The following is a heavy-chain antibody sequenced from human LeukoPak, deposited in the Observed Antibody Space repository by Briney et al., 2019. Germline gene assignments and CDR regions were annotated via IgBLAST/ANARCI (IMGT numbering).Heavy chain of an antibody. J-gene: IGHJ4*02. V-gene: IGHV4-39*01. D-gene: IGHD5-24*01. CDR2: IYYSGST. CDR1: GGSISSSSYY. CDR3: ARLQDGYNFRYFDY. Sequence: SETLSLTCTVSGGSISSSSYYCGWIRQPPGKGLEWIGSIYYSGSTYYNPSLKSRVTISVDTSKNQFSLKLSSVTAADTAVYYCARLQDGYNFRYFDYWGQGTLVTVSS.